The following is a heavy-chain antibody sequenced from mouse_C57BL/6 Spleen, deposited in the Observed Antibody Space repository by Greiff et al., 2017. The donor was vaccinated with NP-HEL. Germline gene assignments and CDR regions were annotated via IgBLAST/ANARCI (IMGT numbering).Heavy chain of an antibody. D-gene: IGHD2-4*01. CDR3: ARDDYDGYAMDY. Sequence: VQRVESGPELVKPGASVKISCKASGYAFSSSWMNWVKQRPGKGLEWIGRIYPGDGDTNYNGKFKGKATLTADKSSSTAYMQLSSLTSEDSAVYFCARDDYDGYAMDYWGQGTSVTVSS. CDR2: IYPGDGDT. CDR1: GYAFSSSW. V-gene: IGHV1-82*01. J-gene: IGHJ4*01.